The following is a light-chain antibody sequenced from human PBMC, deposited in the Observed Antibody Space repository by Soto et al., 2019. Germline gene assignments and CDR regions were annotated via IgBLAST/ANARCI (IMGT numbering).Light chain of an antibody. CDR3: QQYGTAPYT. Sequence: EIVLTQSPGTLSLSPGEIASLSCGASQSVRTSLAWYQHKPGLAPRLLIYDASSRATGIPDRFSGSGSGTDFTLTISRLEPEDSAVYFCQQYGTAPYTFGQGTKLEIK. CDR1: QSVRTS. V-gene: IGKV3D-20*01. J-gene: IGKJ2*01. CDR2: DAS.